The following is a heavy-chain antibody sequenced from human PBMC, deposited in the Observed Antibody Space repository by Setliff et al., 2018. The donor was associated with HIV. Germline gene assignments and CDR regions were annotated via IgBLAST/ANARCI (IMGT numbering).Heavy chain of an antibody. D-gene: IGHD3-3*01. Sequence: PSETLSLTCAVYGGSFSGYNWSWIRQTPGKGLEWIGEINHSGSTNHNPSLKSRATISVDTSKNQFSLKLSSVTAADTAVYYCARGGGTIIGANFDYWGQGTL. J-gene: IGHJ4*02. CDR2: INHSGST. CDR3: ARGGGTIIGANFDY. V-gene: IGHV4-34*04. CDR1: GGSFSGYN.